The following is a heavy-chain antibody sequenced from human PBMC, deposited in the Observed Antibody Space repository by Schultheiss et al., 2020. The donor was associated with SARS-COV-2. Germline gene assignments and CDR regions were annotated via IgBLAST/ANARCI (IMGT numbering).Heavy chain of an antibody. D-gene: IGHD1-26*01. CDR1: GFTVSTNY. J-gene: IGHJ4*01. CDR2: ISGSGGST. V-gene: IGHV3-23*01. CDR3: AKDVLYSGSFYASFDY. Sequence: GGSLRLSFAASGFTVSTNYMSWVRQTPGKGLEWVSAISGSGGSTYYADSVKGRFTISRDNSKNTLYLQTNSLRAEDTAVYYCAKDVLYSGSFYASFDYWGHGTLVTVAS.